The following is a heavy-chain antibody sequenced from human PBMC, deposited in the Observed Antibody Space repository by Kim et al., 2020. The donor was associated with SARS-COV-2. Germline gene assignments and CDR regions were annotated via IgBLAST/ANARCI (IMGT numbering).Heavy chain of an antibody. CDR3: ARDSMIAPFDL. Sequence: YYADSVKGRFTISRDNAKNSLYLQMNSLRAEDTAVYYCARDSMIAPFDLWGRGTLVTVSS. J-gene: IGHJ2*01. V-gene: IGHV3-11*04. D-gene: IGHD3-22*01.